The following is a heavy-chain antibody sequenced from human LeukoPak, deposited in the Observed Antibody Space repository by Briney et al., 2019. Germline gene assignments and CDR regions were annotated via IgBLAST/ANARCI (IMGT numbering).Heavy chain of an antibody. CDR3: ARRYDSTLYYYYYMDD. J-gene: IGHJ6*03. V-gene: IGHV4-59*08. D-gene: IGHD3-22*01. CDR1: GGSISSYY. CDR2: IYYSGST. Sequence: SETLSLICTVSGGSISSYYWSWIRQPPGKGLEWIGYIYYSGSTNYNPSLKSRVTISVDTSKNQFSLKLSSVTAADTAVYYCARRYDSTLYYYYYMDDWGKGTTVTVSS.